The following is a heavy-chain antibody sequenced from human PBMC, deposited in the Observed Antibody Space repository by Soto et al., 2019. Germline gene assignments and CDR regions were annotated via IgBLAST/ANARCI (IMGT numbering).Heavy chain of an antibody. V-gene: IGHV4-4*02. CDR2: IYHSGST. Sequence: PSETLSLTCAVSGGSISSSNWWSWVRQPPGKGLEWIGEIYHSGSTNYNPSLKSRVTISVDKSKNQFSLELSSVTAADTAVYYCASRPRRELQGGIDYWGQGTLVTVSS. J-gene: IGHJ4*02. CDR3: ASRPRRELQGGIDY. CDR1: GGSISSSNW. D-gene: IGHD1-26*01.